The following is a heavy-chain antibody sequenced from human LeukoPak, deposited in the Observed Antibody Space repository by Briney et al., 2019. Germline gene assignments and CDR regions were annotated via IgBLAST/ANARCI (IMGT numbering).Heavy chain of an antibody. CDR3: ARAASSWSFDY. J-gene: IGHJ4*02. CDR1: GVSIRSYY. CDR2: IFYSGNI. V-gene: IGHV4-59*01. Sequence: SETLSLTCTVSGVSIRSYYWTWIRQPPGKGLEWIGYIFYSGNINYSPSLKSRVTISVDTSNNQLSLKLTSDTAADTAVYYCARAASSWSFDYWGQGTLVTVSS. D-gene: IGHD6-13*01.